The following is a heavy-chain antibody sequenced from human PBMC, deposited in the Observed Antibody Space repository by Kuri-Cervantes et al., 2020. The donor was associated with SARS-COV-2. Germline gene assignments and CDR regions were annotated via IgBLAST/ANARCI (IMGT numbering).Heavy chain of an antibody. CDR1: GFTFSSYS. CDR2: ISSSSSTI. J-gene: IGHJ4*02. D-gene: IGHD4-11*01. CDR3: AKDTDYTHDY. V-gene: IGHV3-48*01. Sequence: GGSLRLSCAASGFTFSSYSMNWVRQAPGKGLEWVSYISSSSSTIYYADSVKGRFTISRDNSKNTLYLQMNSLSAEDTAVYYCAKDTDYTHDYWGQGTLVTVSS.